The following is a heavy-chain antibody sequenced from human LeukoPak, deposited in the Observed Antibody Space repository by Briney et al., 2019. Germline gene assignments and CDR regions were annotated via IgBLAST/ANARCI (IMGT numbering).Heavy chain of an antibody. Sequence: PSETLSLTCTVSGGSISTSSFYWGWIRQPPGKGLEWIGSIFYTGSTHCNPSLKSRVTISVDTSKNQFSLKLSSVTAADTAVYYCARLTTVVTEFDYWGQGTLVTVSS. D-gene: IGHD4-23*01. CDR1: GGSISTSSFY. CDR3: ARLTTVVTEFDY. V-gene: IGHV4-39*07. CDR2: IFYTGST. J-gene: IGHJ4*02.